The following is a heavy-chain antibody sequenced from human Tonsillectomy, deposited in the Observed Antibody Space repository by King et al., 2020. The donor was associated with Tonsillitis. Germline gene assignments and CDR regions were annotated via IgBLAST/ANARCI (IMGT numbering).Heavy chain of an antibody. CDR2: IYSSGST. CDR3: ARLLPEYSRSAGCFDY. J-gene: IGHJ4*02. D-gene: IGHD6-6*01. CDR1: GGSIRSHY. Sequence: QLQESGPGLAKPSETLSLTCTVSGGSIRSHYWSWIRQPPGKGLEWIGYIYSSGSTNYNPSLKSRVTISVDTSKNQFSLKLSSVTAADTAVYYCARLLPEYSRSAGCFDYWGQGTLVTVSS. V-gene: IGHV4-59*08.